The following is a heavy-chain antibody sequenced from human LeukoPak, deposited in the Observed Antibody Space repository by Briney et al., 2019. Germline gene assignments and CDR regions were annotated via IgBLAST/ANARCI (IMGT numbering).Heavy chain of an antibody. CDR1: GYSFTSYW. CDR3: ARTHCSSTSCYGGFDP. D-gene: IGHD2-2*01. CDR2: IYPGDSDT. Sequence: GESLKISCKGSGYSFTSYWIGWVRQMPGKGLEWMGIIYPGDSDTRYSPSFQGQVTISADKSISTAYLQWSSLKASDTAMYYCARTHCSSTSCYGGFDPWGXGTLVTVSS. V-gene: IGHV5-51*01. J-gene: IGHJ5*02.